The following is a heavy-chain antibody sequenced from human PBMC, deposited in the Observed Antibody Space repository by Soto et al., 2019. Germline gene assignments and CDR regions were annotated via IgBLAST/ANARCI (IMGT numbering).Heavy chain of an antibody. CDR2: IVVGSGNT. J-gene: IGHJ6*02. CDR3: AADRGGYCSGGSCYWDYYYGMDV. D-gene: IGHD2-15*01. Sequence: QMQLVQSGPEVKKPGTSVKVSCKASGFTFTSSAVQWVRQARGQRLEWIGWIVVGSGNTNYAQKFQARVTITRDMSTSTAYMELSSLRSEDTAVYYCAADRGGYCSGGSCYWDYYYGMDVWGQGTTVTVSS. V-gene: IGHV1-58*01. CDR1: GFTFTSSA.